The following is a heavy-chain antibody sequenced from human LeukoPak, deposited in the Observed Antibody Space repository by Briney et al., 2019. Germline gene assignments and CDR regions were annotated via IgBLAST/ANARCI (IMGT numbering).Heavy chain of an antibody. V-gene: IGHV1-69*01. J-gene: IGHJ4*02. CDR1: GGTFSSYA. CDR2: IIPIFGTA. Sequence: SVKVSCKASGGTFSSYAISWVRQAPGHGLEWMGGIIPIFGTANYAQKFQGRVTITADESTSTAYMELSSLRFEDTAVYYCARGNYDSSGHVIDYWGQGTLVTVSS. D-gene: IGHD3-22*01. CDR3: ARGNYDSSGHVIDY.